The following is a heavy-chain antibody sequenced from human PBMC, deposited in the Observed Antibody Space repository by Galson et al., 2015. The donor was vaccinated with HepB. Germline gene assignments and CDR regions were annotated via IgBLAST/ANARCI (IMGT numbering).Heavy chain of an antibody. Sequence: SLRLSCAASGFTFSDYYMSWIRQAPAKGLEWISYISSDGTYTNSADSVKGRFTTSRDNAKNLLYLQMDSLRADDTAVYYCARGTKTFSNMWYGHWGQGALVTVSS. CDR3: ARGTKTFSNMWYGH. D-gene: IGHD2/OR15-2a*01. J-gene: IGHJ5*02. CDR1: GFTFSDYY. V-gene: IGHV3-11*05. CDR2: ISSDGTYT.